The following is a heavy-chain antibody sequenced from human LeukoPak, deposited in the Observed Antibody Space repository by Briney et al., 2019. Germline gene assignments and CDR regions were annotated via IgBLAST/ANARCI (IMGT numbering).Heavy chain of an antibody. CDR1: RFTFTNYW. Sequence: GGSLRLSCAASRFTFTNYWMHWVRHTPGKGLVWVSRLNRDGSTATYAASLKGRFTISSDNARNTVYPQMNSRRADDPAVEYCTREVYFDNTFFYWGEGSL. D-gene: IGHD3-9*01. CDR3: TREVYFDNTFFY. J-gene: IGHJ4*02. V-gene: IGHV3-74*01. CDR2: LNRDGSTA.